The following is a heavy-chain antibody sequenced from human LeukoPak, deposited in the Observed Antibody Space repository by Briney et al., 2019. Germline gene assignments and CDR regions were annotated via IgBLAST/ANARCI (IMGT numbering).Heavy chain of an antibody. J-gene: IGHJ4*02. D-gene: IGHD2-21*02. Sequence: ASVKVSCKASGYTFTSYYMHWVRQAPGQGLEWMGIINPSGGSTSYAQKFQGRVTITADESTSTAYMELSSLRSEDTAVYYCARMVTATSLYFDYWGQGTLVTVSS. CDR2: INPSGGST. V-gene: IGHV1-46*01. CDR3: ARMVTATSLYFDY. CDR1: GYTFTSYY.